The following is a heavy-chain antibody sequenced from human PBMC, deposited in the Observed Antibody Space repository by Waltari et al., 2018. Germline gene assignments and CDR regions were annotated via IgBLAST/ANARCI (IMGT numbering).Heavy chain of an antibody. D-gene: IGHD2-2*03. CDR3: SRQVLGYCTSAACRRLES. CDR2: IYHDGTT. CDR1: GYAVNSGFY. J-gene: IGHJ4*02. V-gene: IGHV4-38-2*01. Sequence: QVQLQESGPGLVKSSETLSLTCDGSGYAVNSGFYLGGIRQAPGKGLEWVATIYHDGTTFYNPSLKSRLSVSMDTSKNQISLTLKSVTAADTAVYYCSRQVLGYCTSAACRRLESWGQGTLVTVSS.